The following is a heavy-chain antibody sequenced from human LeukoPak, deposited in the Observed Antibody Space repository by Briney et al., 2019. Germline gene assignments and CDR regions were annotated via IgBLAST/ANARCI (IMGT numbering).Heavy chain of an antibody. CDR2: IYYSGST. J-gene: IGHJ5*02. D-gene: IGHD2-15*01. Sequence: PSQTLSLTCTVSGGSISSGDYYWSWIRQPPGKGLEWIGYIYYSGSTYYNPSLKSRVTISVDTSKNQFSLKLSSVTAADTAVYYCARGGWGYCSGGSCYSGWFDPWGQGTLVTVSS. V-gene: IGHV4-30-4*01. CDR1: GGSISSGDYY. CDR3: ARGGWGYCSGGSCYSGWFDP.